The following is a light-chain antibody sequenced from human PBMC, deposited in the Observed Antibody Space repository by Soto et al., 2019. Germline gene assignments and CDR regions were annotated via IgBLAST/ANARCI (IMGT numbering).Light chain of an antibody. V-gene: IGKV1D-8*01. Sequence: VIWMTQSPSLLSASTGDRVTISCRMSQCISSYLAWYQQKPGKAPELLIYAASTLQSGVPSRFSGSGSGTDITLTISCLQSEDFATYYCQQYYSFPWPFGKGPKVEIK. CDR2: AAS. CDR3: QQYYSFPWP. J-gene: IGKJ1*01. CDR1: QCISSY.